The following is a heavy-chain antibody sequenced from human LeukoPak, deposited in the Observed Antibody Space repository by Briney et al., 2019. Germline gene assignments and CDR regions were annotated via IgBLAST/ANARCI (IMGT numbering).Heavy chain of an antibody. CDR2: IYYSGST. J-gene: IGHJ4*02. V-gene: IGHV4-59*11. CDR3: ARAHSYYDFWSGGYYFDY. CDR1: GGSISSHY. D-gene: IGHD3-3*01. Sequence: SETLSLTCTVSGGSISSHYWSWIRQPPGKGLEWIGYIYYSGSTNYNPSLKSRVTISVDTSKNQFSLKLSSVTAADTAVYYCARAHSYYDFWSGGYYFDYWGQGTLVTVSS.